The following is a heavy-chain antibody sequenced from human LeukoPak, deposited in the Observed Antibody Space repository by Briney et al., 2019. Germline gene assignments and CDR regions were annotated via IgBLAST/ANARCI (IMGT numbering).Heavy chain of an antibody. Sequence: GGSLRLSCAASGFTFSDYYMSWIRRAPGKGLEWISYISSSGSTIYYADSVRGRFTISRDNAKNSLYLQMNSLRGEDTAVYYCASMSSSSVYFDYWGQGTLVTVSS. D-gene: IGHD6-6*01. J-gene: IGHJ4*02. CDR3: ASMSSSSVYFDY. CDR2: ISSSGSTI. V-gene: IGHV3-11*04. CDR1: GFTFSDYY.